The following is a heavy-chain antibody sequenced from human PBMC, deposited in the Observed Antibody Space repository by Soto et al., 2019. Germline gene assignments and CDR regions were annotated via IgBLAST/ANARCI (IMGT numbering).Heavy chain of an antibody. V-gene: IGHV1-18*01. CDR2: ISTDNGKT. D-gene: IGHD6-13*01. CDR3: AREGVGGGAAGISYYHHGMDV. J-gene: IGHJ6*02. Sequence: QVQLVQSGAEVKKPGASVQVSCQAFGYTFTNYGISWVRQAPGQGLEWMGWISTDNGKTNSARKLQGRVTMTTDTSTITAYMELMSLRSDDTAMYYCAREGVGGGAAGISYYHHGMDVWGQGTTVTVSS. CDR1: GYTFTNYG.